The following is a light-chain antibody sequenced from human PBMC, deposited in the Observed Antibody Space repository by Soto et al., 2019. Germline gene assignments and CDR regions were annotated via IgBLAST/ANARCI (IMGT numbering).Light chain of an antibody. Sequence: QSALTQPASVSGSPGQSITISCTGTSSDVGSYNYVSWYQHHPGKVPKLMIYDDSSRPSGVSNRFSGSKSGNTASLTISGLQTEDEADYYCSSYTTSETRVFGTGTKLTVL. V-gene: IGLV2-14*03. J-gene: IGLJ1*01. CDR2: DDS. CDR3: SSYTTSETRV. CDR1: SSDVGSYNY.